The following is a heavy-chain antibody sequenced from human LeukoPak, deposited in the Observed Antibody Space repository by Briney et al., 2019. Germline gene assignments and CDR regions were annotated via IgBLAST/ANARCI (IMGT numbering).Heavy chain of an antibody. CDR2: LSGSGGTT. J-gene: IGHJ1*01. Sequence: PGGSLRLSCAASGFTFSSYAMSWVRQAPGRGLEWVSGLSGSGGTTDYAVSVKGRFTISRDNSKNTLYLQMNSLRAEDTAVYYCAKVIAVASGYFQHWGQGTLVTVSS. CDR3: AKVIAVASGYFQH. D-gene: IGHD6-19*01. CDR1: GFTFSSYA. V-gene: IGHV3-23*01.